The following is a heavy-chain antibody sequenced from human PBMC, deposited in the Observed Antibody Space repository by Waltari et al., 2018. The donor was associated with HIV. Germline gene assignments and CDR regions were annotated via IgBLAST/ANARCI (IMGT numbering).Heavy chain of an antibody. J-gene: IGHJ6*02. V-gene: IGHV1-24*01. Sequence: QVQLIQSGAEVKKPGASVKVSCKVFGYTLTALSMTWVRQAPGKGLEWMGGFDPEDDETIYAQKFQGRVTMTEDTSTDSAYMELSSLTSEDTAVYYCATGGGTTSIQLYDLDVWGQGTTVTVSS. CDR1: GYTLTALS. D-gene: IGHD1-26*01. CDR2: FDPEDDET. CDR3: ATGGGTTSIQLYDLDV.